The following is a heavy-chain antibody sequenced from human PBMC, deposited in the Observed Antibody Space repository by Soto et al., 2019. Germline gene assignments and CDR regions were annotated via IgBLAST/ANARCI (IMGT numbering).Heavy chain of an antibody. CDR1: GLTFSSYA. CDR3: AREWGDIAVAGPGDY. V-gene: IGHV3-30-3*01. J-gene: IGHJ4*02. CDR2: ISYDGSNK. D-gene: IGHD6-19*01. Sequence: QVQLVESGGGVVQPGRSLRLSCAASGLTFSSYAMHWVRQAPGKGLEWVAVISYDGSNKYYADSVKGRFTISRVNSKNTLYLQMNSLRAEDTAVYYCAREWGDIAVAGPGDYWGQGTLVTVSS.